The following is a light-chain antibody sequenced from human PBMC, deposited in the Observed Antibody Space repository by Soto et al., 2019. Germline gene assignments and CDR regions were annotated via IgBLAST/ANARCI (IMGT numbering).Light chain of an antibody. CDR3: AVWAASLIACV. CDR2: YSK. CDR1: GSIIRTNP. J-gene: IGLJ1*01. V-gene: IGLV1-47*02. Sequence: QSVLTQPPSAAGTARQVLTIHYSRGGSIIRTNPVYWHQHPPRTPPKLLIYYSKQRASGVPDRFSGSRSGTSASLAIVGLRSEDEAIYYCAVWAASLIACVFGSGTKVTVL.